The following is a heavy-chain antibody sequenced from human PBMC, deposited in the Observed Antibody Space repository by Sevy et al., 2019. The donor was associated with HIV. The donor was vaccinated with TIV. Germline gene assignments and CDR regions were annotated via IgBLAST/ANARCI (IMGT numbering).Heavy chain of an antibody. J-gene: IGHJ4*02. CDR1: GGSITSLY. D-gene: IGHD6-19*01. CDR2: IYYNGHT. Sequence: SETLSLTCTVSGGSITSLYWNWIRQPPGKGLEWTANIYYNGHTNYNPSLKSRVTLSLDTSKNQFSLRLSSVTAADTAMYYCAGENAWGWGYYWGQGTLVTVSS. V-gene: IGHV4-59*11. CDR3: AGENAWGWGYY.